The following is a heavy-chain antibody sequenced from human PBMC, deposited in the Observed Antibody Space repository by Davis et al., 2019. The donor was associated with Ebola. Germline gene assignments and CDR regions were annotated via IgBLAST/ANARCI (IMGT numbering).Heavy chain of an antibody. CDR1: GFVFSSYV. Sequence: GESLKISCAASGFVFSSYVMSWVRRAPGKGLEWVSTLGLSADTYYADSVKGRFTISRDNSKNTLHLQMNSLRVEDTAIYYCAKPAYYYGSGSYYNDGWFDPWGQGTLVTVSS. D-gene: IGHD3-10*01. J-gene: IGHJ5*02. CDR2: LGLSADT. V-gene: IGHV3-23*01. CDR3: AKPAYYYGSGSYYNDGWFDP.